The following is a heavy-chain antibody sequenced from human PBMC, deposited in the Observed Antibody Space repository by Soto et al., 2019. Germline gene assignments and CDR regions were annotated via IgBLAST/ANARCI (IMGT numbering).Heavy chain of an antibody. D-gene: IGHD3-10*01. CDR1: GGSISSSSYY. Sequence: SETLSLTCTVSGGSISSSSYYWGWIRQPPGKGLEWIGSIYYSGSTYYNPSLKSRVTISVDTSKNQFSLKLSSVTAADTAVYYCATAASGYGSGRAWLDPWGQGTLVTVS. V-gene: IGHV4-39*01. CDR2: IYYSGST. J-gene: IGHJ5*02. CDR3: ATAASGYGSGRAWLDP.